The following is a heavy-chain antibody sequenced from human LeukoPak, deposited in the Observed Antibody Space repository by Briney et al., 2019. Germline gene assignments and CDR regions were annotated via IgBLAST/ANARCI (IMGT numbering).Heavy chain of an antibody. J-gene: IGHJ6*03. CDR1: GATITSNY. Sequence: PSETLSLTCSGSGATITSNYWSWIRQPPGKGREWIGNIYYSGSSYYNPSLKSRVTMSVDTSKNQFSLNLNSVTAADTAVYYCARAYCSSTSCPEYYYYLDVWGKGTTITVSS. CDR3: ARAYCSSTSCPEYYYYLDV. D-gene: IGHD2-2*01. CDR2: IYYSGSS. V-gene: IGHV4-59*01.